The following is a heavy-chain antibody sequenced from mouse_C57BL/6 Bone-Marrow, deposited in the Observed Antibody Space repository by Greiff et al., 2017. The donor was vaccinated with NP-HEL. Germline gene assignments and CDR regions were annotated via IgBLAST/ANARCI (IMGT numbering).Heavy chain of an antibody. V-gene: IGHV1-81*01. J-gene: IGHJ3*01. CDR1: GYTFTSYG. CDR2: IYPRSGNT. CDR3: ARDLDYGYDRFAY. Sequence: VQLQQSGAELARPGASVKLSCKASGYTFTSYGISWVKQRTGQGLEWIGEIYPRSGNTYYNEKFKGKATLTADKSSSTAYMELRSLTSEDSAVYFCARDLDYGYDRFAYWGQGTLVTVSA. D-gene: IGHD2-2*01.